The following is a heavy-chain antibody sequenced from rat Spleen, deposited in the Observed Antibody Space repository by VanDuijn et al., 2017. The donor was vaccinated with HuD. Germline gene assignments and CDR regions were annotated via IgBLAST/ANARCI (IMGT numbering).Heavy chain of an antibody. D-gene: IGHD1-9*01. Sequence: EVQLVESGGGLVQPGRSLKLSCVASGFTFNNYWMTWIRQAPGKGLEWVASITNTGGSTYYPDSVKGRFTISRDNAKNTQYLQMDSLRSEDTATYYCARRIHTMGITLYVMDAWGQGASVTVSS. CDR1: GFTFNNYW. CDR3: ARRIHTMGITLYVMDA. J-gene: IGHJ4*01. CDR2: ITNTGGST. V-gene: IGHV5-31*01.